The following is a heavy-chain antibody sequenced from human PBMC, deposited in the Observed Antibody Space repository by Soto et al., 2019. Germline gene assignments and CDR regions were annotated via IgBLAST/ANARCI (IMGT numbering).Heavy chain of an antibody. D-gene: IGHD4-4*01. Sequence: QVQLVQSGAEVKKPGSSVKVSCKASGGTFSSYAISWVRQAPGQGLEWMGGIIPIFGTANYAQKFQGRVKIXXDXSXXTAYMELSSLRSEDTAVYYCARDGDWHDYSKGGDYWGQGTLVTVSS. V-gene: IGHV1-69*12. CDR1: GGTFSSYA. J-gene: IGHJ4*02. CDR3: ARDGDWHDYSKGGDY. CDR2: IIPIFGTA.